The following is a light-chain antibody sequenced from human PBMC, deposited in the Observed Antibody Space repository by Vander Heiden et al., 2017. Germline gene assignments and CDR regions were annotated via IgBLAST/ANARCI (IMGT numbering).Light chain of an antibody. CDR3: ETWDSNTWV. Sequence: QPVLTQSSSASASLGSSVKLTCTLSSGHSSYIIAWHQQQPGKAPRYLMKLVGSGSYNKGSGVPDRFSGSSSGADRYLTISNLQSEDEADYYCETWDSNTWVFGGGTKLTVL. CDR2: LVGSGSY. V-gene: IGLV4-60*03. J-gene: IGLJ3*02. CDR1: SGHSSYI.